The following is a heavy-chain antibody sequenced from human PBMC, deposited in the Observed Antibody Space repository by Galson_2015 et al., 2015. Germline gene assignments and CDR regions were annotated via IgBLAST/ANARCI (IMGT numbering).Heavy chain of an antibody. CDR3: ARHLPPIAAADNDAFDI. D-gene: IGHD6-25*01. V-gene: IGHV5-51*01. J-gene: IGHJ3*02. Sequence: QSGAEVKKPGESLKISCEGSGYSFGYSFTSYWIAWVRQMPGKGLEWMGIIYPGNSDIRYSPSFQGQVTISADKSISTAYLQWSSLKASDTAMYYCARHLPPIAAADNDAFDIRGQGTMVTVSS. CDR2: IYPGNSDI. CDR1: GYSFGYSFTSYW.